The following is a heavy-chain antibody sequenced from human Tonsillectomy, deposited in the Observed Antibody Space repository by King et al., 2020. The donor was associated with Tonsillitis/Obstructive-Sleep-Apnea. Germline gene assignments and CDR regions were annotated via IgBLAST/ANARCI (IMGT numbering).Heavy chain of an antibody. CDR1: GGSISSYY. Sequence: VQLVESGPGLVKPSETLSLTCTVSGGSISSYYWSWIRQPAGKGLEWIGRIYTSGSTNYNPSLKSRVTMSVDTSKNQFSLKLSSVTAADTAVYYCARDPPPITMVRGDNWYFDLWGRGTLVTVSS. J-gene: IGHJ2*01. V-gene: IGHV4-4*07. CDR3: ARDPPPITMVRGDNWYFDL. D-gene: IGHD3-10*01. CDR2: IYTSGST.